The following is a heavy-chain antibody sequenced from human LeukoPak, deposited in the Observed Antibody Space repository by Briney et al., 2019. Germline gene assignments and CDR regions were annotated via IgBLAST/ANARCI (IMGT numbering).Heavy chain of an antibody. CDR2: IYYSGST. CDR1: GVPISSYY. Sequence: SEALSLTCTVSGVPISSYYWSWIRQPPGKGLEWIGYIYYSGSTNYNPSLKSRVTISVDTSENQFSLKLSSVTAADTAVYYCARYSVAAYNWFDPWGQGTLVTVSS. J-gene: IGHJ5*02. CDR3: ARYSVAAYNWFDP. V-gene: IGHV4-59*01. D-gene: IGHD6-6*01.